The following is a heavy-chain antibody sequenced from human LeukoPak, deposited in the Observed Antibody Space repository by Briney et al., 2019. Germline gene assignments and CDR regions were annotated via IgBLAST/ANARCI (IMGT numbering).Heavy chain of an antibody. J-gene: IGHJ4*02. CDR2: SSAIFGTA. CDR3: ARDCSDGSCYFDD. D-gene: IGHD2-15*01. Sequence: ASVKVSGTAAGGTFSSYAISWVRQAPGQGLGWMGGSSAIFGTANDAQKFQGRVTITEDESTSTAYMELSSLRAEDTAVYSCARDCSDGSCYFDDWGQGTLVTVSS. V-gene: IGHV1-69*01. CDR1: GGTFSSYA.